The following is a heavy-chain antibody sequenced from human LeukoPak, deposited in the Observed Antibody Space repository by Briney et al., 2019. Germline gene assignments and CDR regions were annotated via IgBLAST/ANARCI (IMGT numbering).Heavy chain of an antibody. Sequence: GGSLRLSCAASGFTFSSYGMHWVRQAPGKGLEWLAVISYDGSNKYYADSVKGRLTISRDNSKNTLYLQMNSLRAEDTAVYYCAKDVDPFGSGSYVEGFDYWGQGTLVTVSS. J-gene: IGHJ4*02. CDR2: ISYDGSNK. CDR3: AKDVDPFGSGSYVEGFDY. V-gene: IGHV3-30*18. D-gene: IGHD3-10*01. CDR1: GFTFSSYG.